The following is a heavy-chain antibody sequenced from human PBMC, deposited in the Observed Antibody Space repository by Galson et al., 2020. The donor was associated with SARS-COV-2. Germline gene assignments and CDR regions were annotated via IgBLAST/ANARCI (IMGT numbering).Heavy chain of an antibody. CDR3: AKRSPSSTYYFDY. J-gene: IGHJ4*02. CDR2: ISTDGLRT. Sequence: GGSLRLSCAASGFTFSTYAMSWVRQAPGKGLEWVSSISTDGLRTYYADSVKGRFTISRDNSKNTLYLQMNTLRAEDTAVYYCAKRSPSSTYYFDYWGQGTLVTVSS. CDR1: GFTFSTYA. D-gene: IGHD1-26*01. V-gene: IGHV3-23*01.